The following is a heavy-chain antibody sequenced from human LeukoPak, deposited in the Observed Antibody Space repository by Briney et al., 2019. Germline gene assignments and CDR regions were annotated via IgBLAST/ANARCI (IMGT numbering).Heavy chain of an antibody. CDR1: GYTFTGYY. J-gene: IGHJ4*02. D-gene: IGHD1-26*01. Sequence: ASVKVSCKASGYTFTGYYMHWVRQAPGQGLEWMGWINPNSGGTNYAQKFQGRVTMTRDTSIGTAYMELSRLRSDDTAVYYCARGRYSESPFDYWGQGTLVTVSS. V-gene: IGHV1-2*02. CDR3: ARGRYSESPFDY. CDR2: INPNSGGT.